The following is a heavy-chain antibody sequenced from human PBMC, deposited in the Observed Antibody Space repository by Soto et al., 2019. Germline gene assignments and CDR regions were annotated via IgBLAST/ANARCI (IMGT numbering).Heavy chain of an antibody. Sequence: QVQLQQWGAGLLKPSETLSLTCAVYGGSFSGYYWSWIRQPPGKGLEWIGEINHSGSTNYNPSLNSRVTISVDTSKIQFSRKLSSVTAADTAVYYGARGVAGTGPIDYWGQGTLVTVSS. J-gene: IGHJ4*02. D-gene: IGHD6-19*01. CDR2: INHSGST. CDR3: ARGVAGTGPIDY. CDR1: GGSFSGYY. V-gene: IGHV4-34*01.